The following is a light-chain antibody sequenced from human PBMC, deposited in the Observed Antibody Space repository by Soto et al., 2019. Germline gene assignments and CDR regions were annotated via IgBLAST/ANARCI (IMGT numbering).Light chain of an antibody. CDR1: QSFSSTY. J-gene: IGKJ5*01. CDR3: PQRSNRT. CDR2: GAS. Sequence: LYHGGRAILSCRASQSFSSTYLAWYQQKPGQAPRLLSDGASSRATRIPDRFIGSGSGTDFTLNVSSLQPQDFAVYSCPQRSNRTFGQGTRLEIK. V-gene: IGKV3D-20*02.